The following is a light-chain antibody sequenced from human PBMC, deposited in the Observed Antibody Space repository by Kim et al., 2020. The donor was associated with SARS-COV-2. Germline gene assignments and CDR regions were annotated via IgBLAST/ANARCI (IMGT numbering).Light chain of an antibody. Sequence: SPGERATLPCRASQSVSNNLAWYQQKPGQAPRFLIFDASARAAGIPARFSGSGSGTEFTLTISSLQSEDFAVYYCQQYNNWPFTFGPGTKVDIK. CDR2: DAS. J-gene: IGKJ3*01. CDR1: QSVSNN. V-gene: IGKV3-15*01. CDR3: QQYNNWPFT.